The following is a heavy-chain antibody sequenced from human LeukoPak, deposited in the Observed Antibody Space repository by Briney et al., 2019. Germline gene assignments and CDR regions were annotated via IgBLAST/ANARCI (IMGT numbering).Heavy chain of an antibody. Sequence: GGSLRLSCAASGFTVSSNYMNWDRQAPGKGLEWVSVIYSGGSTYYADSVKGRFTISRDNSKNTLYLQMNSLRAEDTAVYYCARFSLPRSTYYFDYWGQGTLVTVSS. CDR2: IYSGGST. CDR3: ARFSLPRSTYYFDY. V-gene: IGHV3-53*01. J-gene: IGHJ4*02. CDR1: GFTVSSNY.